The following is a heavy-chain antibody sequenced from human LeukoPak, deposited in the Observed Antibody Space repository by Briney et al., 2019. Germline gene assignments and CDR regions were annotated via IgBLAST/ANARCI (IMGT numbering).Heavy chain of an antibody. Sequence: PGGSLRLSCAASGFTFSSYSMNWVRQAPGKGLEWVSYISSSSSTIYYADSVKGRFTISRDNAKNSLYLQMNSLRAEDTAVYYCARDNGVAAAGFDPWGQGTLVTVSS. CDR3: ARDNGVAAAGFDP. CDR1: GFTFSSYS. J-gene: IGHJ5*02. V-gene: IGHV3-48*04. D-gene: IGHD6-13*01. CDR2: ISSSSSTI.